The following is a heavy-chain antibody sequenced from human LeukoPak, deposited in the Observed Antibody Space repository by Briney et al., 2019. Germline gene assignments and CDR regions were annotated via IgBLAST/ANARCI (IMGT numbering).Heavy chain of an antibody. V-gene: IGHV4-30-2*01. CDR3: ARGVVDGIDP. D-gene: IGHD2-15*01. Sequence: PSETLSLTCTVSGGSISSGGYYWSWIRQPPGKGLEWIGYIYHSGSTYYNPSLKSRVTISVDRSKNQFSLKLSSVTAADTAVYYCARGVVDGIDPWGQGTLVTVSS. CDR1: GGSISSGGYY. CDR2: IYHSGST. J-gene: IGHJ5*02.